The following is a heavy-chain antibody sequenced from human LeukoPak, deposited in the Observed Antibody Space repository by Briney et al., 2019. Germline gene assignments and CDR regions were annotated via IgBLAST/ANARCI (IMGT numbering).Heavy chain of an antibody. V-gene: IGHV4-4*07. CDR1: GGSISNYY. CDR3: ASQYCSVTRCFDY. CDR2: IYTSGTT. J-gene: IGHJ4*02. Sequence: SETLSLTCTVSGGSISNYYWSWIRQPAGKELEWIGHIYTSGTTNYNPSLKSRVTMSVDTSKNQFSLKLSSVTAADTAVYYCASQYCSVTRCFDYWGQGTLVTVSS. D-gene: IGHD2-15*01.